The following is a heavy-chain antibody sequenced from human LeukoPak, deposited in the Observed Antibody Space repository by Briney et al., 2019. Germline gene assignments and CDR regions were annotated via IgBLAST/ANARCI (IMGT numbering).Heavy chain of an antibody. CDR3: ARDKGLSGYYPGAFDI. D-gene: IGHD3-22*01. Sequence: PSETLSLTCAVYGGSFSGYYWSWIRQPPGKGLEWIGEINHSGSTNYNPSLKSRVTISVDTSKNQFSLRLSSVTAADTAAYYCARDKGLSGYYPGAFDIWGQGTMVTVSS. J-gene: IGHJ3*02. CDR1: GGSFSGYY. CDR2: INHSGST. V-gene: IGHV4-34*01.